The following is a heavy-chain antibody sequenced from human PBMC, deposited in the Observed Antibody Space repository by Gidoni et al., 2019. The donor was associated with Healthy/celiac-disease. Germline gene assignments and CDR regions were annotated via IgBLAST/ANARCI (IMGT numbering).Heavy chain of an antibody. Sequence: QVQLVRSGAEVKKPGASVKVSCKASGYTFTGYYMHWVRQAPGQGLEWMGWINPNSGGTNYAQKFQDRVTMTRDTSISTAYMELSRLRSDDTAVYYCARPAKLGPYYMDVWAKGTTVTVSS. CDR1: GYTFTGYY. CDR2: INPNSGGT. CDR3: ARPAKLGPYYMDV. V-gene: IGHV1-2*02. D-gene: IGHD1-7*01. J-gene: IGHJ6*03.